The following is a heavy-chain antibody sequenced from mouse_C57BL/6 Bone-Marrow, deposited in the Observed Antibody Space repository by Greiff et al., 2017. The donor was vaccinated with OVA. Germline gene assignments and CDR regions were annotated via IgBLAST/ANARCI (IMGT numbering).Heavy chain of an antibody. CDR1: GYSFTDYN. CDR3: ARTPRNWDVWFAY. J-gene: IGHJ3*01. D-gene: IGHD4-1*01. Sequence: EVKLVESGPELVKPGASVKISCKASGYSFTDYNMNWVKQSNGKSLEWIGVINPNYGTTSYNQKFKGKATLTVDQSSSTAYMQLNSLTSEDSAVYYCARTPRNWDVWFAYWGQGTLVTVSA. CDR2: INPNYGTT. V-gene: IGHV1-39*01.